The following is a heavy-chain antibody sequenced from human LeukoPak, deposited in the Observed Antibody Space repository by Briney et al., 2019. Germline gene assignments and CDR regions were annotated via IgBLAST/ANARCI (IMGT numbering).Heavy chain of an antibody. CDR3: AKTVVGHFDY. J-gene: IGHJ4*02. CDR2: ISYDGSNK. Sequence: GGTLRLSCAASGFTFSSYAMHWVRQAPGKGLEWVAVISYDGSNKYYADSVKGRFTISRDNSKNTLYLQMNSLRAEDTAVYYCAKTVVGHFDYWGQGTLVTVSS. CDR1: GFTFSSYA. V-gene: IGHV3-30*04. D-gene: IGHD2-15*01.